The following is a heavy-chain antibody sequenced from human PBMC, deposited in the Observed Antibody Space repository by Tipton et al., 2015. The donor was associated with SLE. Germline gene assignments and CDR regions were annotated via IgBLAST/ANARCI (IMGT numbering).Heavy chain of an antibody. CDR2: IIPIFGKP. V-gene: IGHV1-69*05. D-gene: IGHD4-23*01. Sequence: QLVQSGAEVKEPGASVKVSCQASGYLFTSYDINWVRQATGQGLDWMGGIIPIFGKPNYAQEFQGRVTITTDESTSTAYMELSSLRSEDTAVYYCARGTSEMTTVVRPLVYWGQGTLVIVSS. J-gene: IGHJ4*02. CDR1: GYLFTSYD. CDR3: ARGTSEMTTVVRPLVY.